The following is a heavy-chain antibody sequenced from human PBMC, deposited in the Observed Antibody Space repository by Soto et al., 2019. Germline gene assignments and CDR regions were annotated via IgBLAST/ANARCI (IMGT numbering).Heavy chain of an antibody. V-gene: IGHV3-11*06. D-gene: IGHD6-19*01. J-gene: IGHJ4*02. Sequence: QVQLVESGGGLVKPGGSLRLSCAASGFTFSDYYMSWIRQAPGKGLEWVSYISSSSSYTNYADSVKGPFTISRDNAKNSLYLQMNSLRAEDTAVYYCARDGRRVAAKVTSFDYWGQGTLVTVSS. CDR3: ARDGRRVAAKVTSFDY. CDR1: GFTFSDYY. CDR2: ISSSSSYT.